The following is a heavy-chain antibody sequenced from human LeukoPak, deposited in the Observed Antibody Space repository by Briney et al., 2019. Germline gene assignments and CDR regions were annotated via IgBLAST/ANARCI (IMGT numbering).Heavy chain of an antibody. CDR3: AKKSGAAGNFDY. V-gene: IGHV3-43*02. CDR1: GFSFDDHP. D-gene: IGHD6-13*01. Sequence: GGSLRLSCAASGFSFDDHPMHWVRQAPGKGLKWVSLVSGDGVTTYYADSVKGRFTISRDNSKNSLYLQMNSLRTEDTALYYCAKKSGAAGNFDYWGQGTLVTVSS. CDR2: VSGDGVTT. J-gene: IGHJ4*02.